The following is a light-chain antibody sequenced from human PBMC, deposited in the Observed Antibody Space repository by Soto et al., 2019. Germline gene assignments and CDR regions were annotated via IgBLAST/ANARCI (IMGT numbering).Light chain of an antibody. V-gene: IGKV1-9*01. CDR2: GSS. CDR1: QGIRSF. CDR3: QHLNTYPLT. J-gene: IGKJ4*01. Sequence: DIQLTQSPSFLSASIGARVTITCRASQGIRSFLAWYQQKPGKAPNLLISGSSILRTGVPSRFSGSGSGTEFTLTISSLQPDDFAPYYCQHLNTYPLTVGGGTKVEI.